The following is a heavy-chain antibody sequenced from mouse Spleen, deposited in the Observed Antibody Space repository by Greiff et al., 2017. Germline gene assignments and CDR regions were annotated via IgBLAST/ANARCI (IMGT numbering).Heavy chain of an antibody. V-gene: IGHV2-5*01. D-gene: IGHD4-1*02. J-gene: IGHJ1*03. CDR3: AKTPTGKGYFDV. CDR2: IWRGGST. CDR1: GFSLTSYG. Sequence: VMLVESGPGLVQPSQSLSITCTASGFSLTSYGVHWVRQSPGKGLEWLGVIWRGGSTDYYAAFLSRMSITKDNSKHQVFFKMNSLQADDTAIYYCAKTPTGKGYFDVWGTGTTVTVSS.